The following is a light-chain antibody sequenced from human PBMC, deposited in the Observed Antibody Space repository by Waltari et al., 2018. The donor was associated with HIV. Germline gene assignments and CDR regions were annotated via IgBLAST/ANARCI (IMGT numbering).Light chain of an antibody. CDR2: WAS. J-gene: IGKJ4*01. CDR3: QHYYTTPRT. V-gene: IGKV4-1*01. CDR1: QSVLYSSNNKNY. Sequence: DIVMTKSPDTLAVSLGERATINCKSSQSVLYSSNNKNYLAWYQQKPGQPPKLLIYWASTRDSGVPNRCSPSWSGTHFTPPIPSLQAHDVPVYCCQHYYTTPRTFGGRTRFDIK.